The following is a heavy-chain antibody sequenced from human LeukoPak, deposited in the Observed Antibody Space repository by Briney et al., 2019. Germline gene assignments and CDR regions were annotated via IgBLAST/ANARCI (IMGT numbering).Heavy chain of an antibody. V-gene: IGHV1-8*01. J-gene: IGHJ6*02. CDR2: MNPNSGNT. Sequence: ASVKVSCKASGYTFTSYDISWVRQATGQGLEWMGWMNPNSGNTGYAQKFQGRVTMTRNTSISTAYMELSSLRSEDTAVYYCASGGKATYYYYGMDVWGQGTTVTVSS. CDR3: ASGGKATYYYYGMDV. CDR1: GYTFTSYD. D-gene: IGHD5-12*01.